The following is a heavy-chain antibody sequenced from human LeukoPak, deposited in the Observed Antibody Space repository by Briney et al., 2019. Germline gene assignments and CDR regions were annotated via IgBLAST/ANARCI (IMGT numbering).Heavy chain of an antibody. D-gene: IGHD1-26*01. Sequence: SETLSLTCTVSGGSISSSSYYWGWIRQPPGKGLEWIGSIYYSGSTYYNPSLKSRVTISVDTSKNQFSLKLSSVTAADTAVYYCARGFSGSYYRGYYWYFDLWGRGTLVTVSS. CDR3: ARGFSGSYYRGYYWYFDL. J-gene: IGHJ2*01. V-gene: IGHV4-39*07. CDR2: IYYSGST. CDR1: GGSISSSSYY.